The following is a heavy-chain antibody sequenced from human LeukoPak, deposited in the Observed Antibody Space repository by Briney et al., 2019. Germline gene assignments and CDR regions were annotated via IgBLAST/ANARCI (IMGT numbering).Heavy chain of an antibody. CDR3: ARLSANSSAYFFDY. D-gene: IGHD3-22*01. V-gene: IGHV3-66*04. CDR1: GFTVGSNY. J-gene: IGHJ4*02. Sequence: AGSLRLSCAASGFTVGSNYMSWVRQAPGKGLESVSIIYRGGSTNYADSVKGRFTISRDTSKNTLYLQMNSLRAEDTAVYYCARLSANSSAYFFDYWGQGTLVAVSS. CDR2: IYRGGST.